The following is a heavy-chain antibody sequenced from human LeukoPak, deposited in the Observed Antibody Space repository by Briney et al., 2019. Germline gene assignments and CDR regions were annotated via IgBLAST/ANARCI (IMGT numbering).Heavy chain of an antibody. V-gene: IGHV3-23*01. J-gene: IGHJ4*02. CDR3: AKPSYSSGWFIVY. CDR1: GFTFSSYA. CDR2: ISRSGGST. Sequence: GGSLRLSCAASGFTFSSYAMSWVRQAPGKGLEWVSAISRSGGSTAYADSVKGRFTISRDNSKNTLYLQMNSLRVEDTAVYSCAKPSYSSGWFIVYWGQGTLVTVSS. D-gene: IGHD6-19*01.